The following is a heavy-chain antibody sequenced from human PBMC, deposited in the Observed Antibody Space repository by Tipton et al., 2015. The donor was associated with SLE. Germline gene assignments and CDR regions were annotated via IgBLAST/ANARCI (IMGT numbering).Heavy chain of an antibody. CDR3: ARQMRSGPIRKWTDALDV. CDR2: FSANGIA. V-gene: IGHV3-69-1*01. CDR1: GFIFRDFD. Sequence: GSLRLSCAASGFIFRDFDYHWLRQAPGRELEWVASFSANGIAKHADSLKGRFTVSRDNVESSVYLQMNNLRDDDTAVYFCARQMRSGPIRKWTDALDVWGQGTKVTVSS. D-gene: IGHD3/OR15-3a*01. J-gene: IGHJ6*02.